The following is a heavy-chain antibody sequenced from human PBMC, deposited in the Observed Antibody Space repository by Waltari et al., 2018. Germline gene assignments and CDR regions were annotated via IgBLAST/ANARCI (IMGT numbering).Heavy chain of an antibody. CDR1: GYSFSSYW. V-gene: IGHV5-51*01. CDR2: IYPGDSDS. CDR3: ARLELELSRDAFDI. J-gene: IGHJ3*02. Sequence: EVQLVQSGAEVKKPGESLKISCKGSGYSFSSYWIGWVRQMPGKGLEWMAIIYPGDSDSRYSAAVQGQVTISADRAIRTAYLKGNSLQASDTAMYYWARLELELSRDAFDIWGQGTMVTVSS. D-gene: IGHD1-1*01.